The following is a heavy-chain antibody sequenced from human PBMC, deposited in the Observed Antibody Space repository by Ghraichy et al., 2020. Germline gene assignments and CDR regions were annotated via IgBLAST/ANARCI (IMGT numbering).Heavy chain of an antibody. V-gene: IGHV4-59*08. J-gene: IGHJ6*03. CDR3: ARTIYGDYVGYYYYYMDV. CDR2: IYYSGST. D-gene: IGHD4-17*01. Sequence: SETLSLTCTVSGGSISSYYWSWIRQPPGKGLEWIGYIYYSGSTNYNPSLKSRVTISVDTSKNQFSLKLSSVTAADTSVYYCARTIYGDYVGYYYYYMDVWGKGTTVTVSS. CDR1: GGSISSYY.